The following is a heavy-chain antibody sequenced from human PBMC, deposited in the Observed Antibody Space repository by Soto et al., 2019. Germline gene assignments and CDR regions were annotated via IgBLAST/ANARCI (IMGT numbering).Heavy chain of an antibody. CDR1: GFTFSSYW. CDR3: VRDSYTNTWHEGATDY. J-gene: IGHJ4*02. CDR2: IRQDGSSK. V-gene: IGHV3-7*01. Sequence: EVQLVESGGGLVQPGGSLRLSCAASGFTFSSYWMTWVRQLPGKGLEWVANIRQDGSSKHYVDSVKGRFTISRDNGRNSLYLEMTSRRVEDTAVYYCVRDSYTNTWHEGATDYWGQGTLVTVSS. D-gene: IGHD3-16*02.